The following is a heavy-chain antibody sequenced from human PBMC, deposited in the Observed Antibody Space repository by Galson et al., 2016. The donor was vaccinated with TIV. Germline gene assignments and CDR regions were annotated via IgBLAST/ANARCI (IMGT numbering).Heavy chain of an antibody. CDR3: VRDRPSEDYYGD. CDR1: GFTFSDAW. J-gene: IGHJ4*02. CDR2: IKSKAAGGAT. Sequence: SLRLSCAASGFTFSDAWMTWVRQAPGKGLEWVGRIKSKAAGGATDYGAPVKGRFTISRDDSGSTLYLQMNSLKTEDTALYFWVRDRPSEDYYGDWGQGALVTVSS. V-gene: IGHV3-15*05. D-gene: IGHD3-22*01.